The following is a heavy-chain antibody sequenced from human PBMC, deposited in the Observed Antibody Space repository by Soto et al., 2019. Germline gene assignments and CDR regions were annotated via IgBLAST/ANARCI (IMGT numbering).Heavy chain of an antibody. Sequence: QVQLQESGPGLVKPSQTLSLTCTVSGGSISIGGYYWSWIRQHPGKGLEWIGYIYYSGITNYSPALKSRITIFVDTSKNQLSLKLSSVTAADTDVYYCARVLSTSSYDHWGQGTLVSVSS. CDR2: IYYSGIT. CDR3: ARVLSTSSYDH. V-gene: IGHV4-31*03. CDR1: GGSISIGGYY. D-gene: IGHD6-6*01. J-gene: IGHJ4*02.